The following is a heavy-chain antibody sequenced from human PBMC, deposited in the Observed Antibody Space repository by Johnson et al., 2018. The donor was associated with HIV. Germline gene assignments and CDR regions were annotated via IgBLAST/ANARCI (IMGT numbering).Heavy chain of an antibody. CDR1: GFTFSSYG. Sequence: VQLVESGGGLVKPGGSLRLSCAASGFTFSSYGMHWVRQAPGKGLEWVSLISWDGGSTYYADSVKGRFTISRDNSKNSLYLQMNSLRTEDTALYYCAKDGSGDVRGAFDIWGQGTMVTVAS. V-gene: IGHV3-43*01. J-gene: IGHJ3*02. D-gene: IGHD3-10*02. CDR2: ISWDGGST. CDR3: AKDGSGDVRGAFDI.